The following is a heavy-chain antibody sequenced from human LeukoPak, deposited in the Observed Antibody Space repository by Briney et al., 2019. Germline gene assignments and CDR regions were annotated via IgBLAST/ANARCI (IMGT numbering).Heavy chain of an antibody. Sequence: GGSLRLSCAASGFTFSTYWMHWVRQAPGKGLVWVSRIINDESSSIYADSVKGRFTISRGNAKNTLYLQMNSLRAEDTAVYYCARSGWPYYFDYWGQGTLVTVSS. CDR2: IINDESSS. CDR1: GFTFSTYW. CDR3: ARSGWPYYFDY. D-gene: IGHD6-19*01. J-gene: IGHJ4*02. V-gene: IGHV3-74*01.